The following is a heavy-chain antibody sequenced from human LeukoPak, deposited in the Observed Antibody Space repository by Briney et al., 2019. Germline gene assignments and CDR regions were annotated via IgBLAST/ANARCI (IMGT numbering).Heavy chain of an antibody. CDR3: ARTLASVWSGELGDNWFDP. CDR1: GYTFTGYY. J-gene: IGHJ5*02. CDR2: INPNSGGT. D-gene: IGHD3-10*01. V-gene: IGHV1-2*06. Sequence: GASVKVSCKASGYTFTGYYMHWVRQAPGQGLEWMGRINPNSGGTNYAQKFQGRVTMTRDTSISTAYMELSRLRSDDTAVYYCARTLASVWSGELGDNWFDPWGQGTLVTVSS.